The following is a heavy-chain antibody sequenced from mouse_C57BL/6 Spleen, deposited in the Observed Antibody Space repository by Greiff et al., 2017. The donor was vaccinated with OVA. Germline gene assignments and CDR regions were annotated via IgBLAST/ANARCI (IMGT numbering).Heavy chain of an antibody. V-gene: IGHV5-4*03. J-gene: IGHJ2*01. Sequence: VKLVESGGGLVKPGGSLKLSCAASGFTFSSYAMSWVRQTPEKRLEWVATISDGGSYTYYPDNVKGRFTISRDNAKNNLYLQMSHLKSEDTAMYYCARGRSYFDYWGQGTTLTVSS. CDR3: ARGRSYFDY. CDR2: ISDGGSYT. CDR1: GFTFSSYA.